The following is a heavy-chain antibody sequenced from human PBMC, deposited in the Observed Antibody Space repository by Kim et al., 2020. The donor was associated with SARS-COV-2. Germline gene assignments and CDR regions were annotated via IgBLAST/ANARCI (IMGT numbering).Heavy chain of an antibody. CDR3: ARHTGSYYGSGSHYFDY. Sequence: RKRRVTISVDTSKNQFSLKLSSVTAADTAVYYCARHTGSYYGSGSHYFDYWGQGTLVTVSS. J-gene: IGHJ4*02. D-gene: IGHD3-10*01. V-gene: IGHV4-59*08.